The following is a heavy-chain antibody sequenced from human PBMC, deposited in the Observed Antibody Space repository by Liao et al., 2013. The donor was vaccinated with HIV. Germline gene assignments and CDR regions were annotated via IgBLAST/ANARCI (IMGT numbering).Heavy chain of an antibody. CDR2: IYYSGNT. V-gene: IGHV4-39*07. CDR1: GVSISSSSFY. D-gene: IGHD6-19*01. Sequence: QLQLQESGPGLVKPSETLSLTCTVSGVSISSSSFYWGWIRQPPGKGLEWIGSIYYSGNTYYNPSLKSRVTMSVDTSKNQFSLKLTSVTAADTAVYYCARGGYSSGWAAYNWFDPWGQGTLGHRLL. J-gene: IGHJ5*02. CDR3: ARGGYSSGWAAYNWFDP.